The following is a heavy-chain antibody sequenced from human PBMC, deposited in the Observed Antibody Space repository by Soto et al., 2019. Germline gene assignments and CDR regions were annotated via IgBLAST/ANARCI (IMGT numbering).Heavy chain of an antibody. D-gene: IGHD6-19*01. Sequence: QVQLVQSGAEVKKPGASVKVSCKASGYTFTGYYMHWVRQAPGQGLEWMGWINPNSGGTNYAQKFQGWVTMTRETSISTAYMELSRLRSDDKAVYYCARGGGQWLVLDWFDPWGQGTLVTVSS. J-gene: IGHJ5*02. CDR2: INPNSGGT. CDR3: ARGGGQWLVLDWFDP. V-gene: IGHV1-2*04. CDR1: GYTFTGYY.